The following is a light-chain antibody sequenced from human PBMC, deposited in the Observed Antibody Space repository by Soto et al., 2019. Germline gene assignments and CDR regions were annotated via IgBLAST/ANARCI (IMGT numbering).Light chain of an antibody. CDR2: GAS. Sequence: EIVMTQSPATLSVSPGDRATLSCRASQSDSSYLAWYQHKPGQAPRLLIYGASTRATGIPARFSGSGSGTEFTLTISSLQSEDFALYYCQQYNNWPLTFGGGTKVEIK. V-gene: IGKV3-15*01. CDR1: QSDSSY. J-gene: IGKJ4*01. CDR3: QQYNNWPLT.